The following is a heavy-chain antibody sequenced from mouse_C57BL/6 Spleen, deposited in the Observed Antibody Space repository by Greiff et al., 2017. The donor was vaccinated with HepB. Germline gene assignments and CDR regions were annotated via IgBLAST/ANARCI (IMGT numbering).Heavy chain of an antibody. CDR2: IYPGDGDT. V-gene: IGHV1-82*01. CDR3: ADGYDYAMDY. Sequence: VQLQESGPELVKPGASVKISCKASGYAFSSSWMNWVMQRPGKGLEWIGRIYPGDGDTNYNGKFKGKATLTADKSSSTAYMQLSSLTSEDSAVYFCADGYDYAMDYWGQGTSVTVSS. J-gene: IGHJ4*01. CDR1: GYAFSSSW. D-gene: IGHD2-3*01.